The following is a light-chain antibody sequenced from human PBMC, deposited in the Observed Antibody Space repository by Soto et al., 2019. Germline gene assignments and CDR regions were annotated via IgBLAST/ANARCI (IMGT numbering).Light chain of an antibody. CDR3: SSYTTSTSLIL. V-gene: IGLV2-14*01. Sequence: QSALTQPASVSGSPGQSITISCTGTSSDIGNYDFVSWYQQVPGTAPKAMVYEASSRPSGVSNRFSGSKSGNTASLTISGLQAEDEAYYYCSSYTTSTSLILFGGGTKLTVL. CDR2: EAS. CDR1: SSDIGNYDF. J-gene: IGLJ2*01.